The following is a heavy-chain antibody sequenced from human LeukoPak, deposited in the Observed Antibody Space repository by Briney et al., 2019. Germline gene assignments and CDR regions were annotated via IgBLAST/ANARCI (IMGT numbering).Heavy chain of an antibody. CDR1: GGSISSSSYY. CDR3: ARLYSSSSREDAFDI. CDR2: IYYSGST. J-gene: IGHJ3*02. V-gene: IGHV4-39*01. Sequence: PSETLSLTCTVSGGSISSSSYYWGWIRQPPGKGLEWIGSIYYSGSTYYNPSLKSRVTISVDTSKNQFSLKLSSVTAADTAVYYCARLYSSSSREDAFDIWGQGTMVTVSS. D-gene: IGHD6-13*01.